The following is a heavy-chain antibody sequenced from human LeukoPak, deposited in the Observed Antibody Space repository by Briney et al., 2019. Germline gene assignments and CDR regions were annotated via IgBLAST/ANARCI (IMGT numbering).Heavy chain of an antibody. V-gene: IGHV3-15*07. J-gene: IGHJ4*02. CDR3: TTLGLIDYYDSSGYD. CDR2: IKGKTDGGTT. Sequence: GGSLRLSCAASGFTFSNAWMNWVRQAPGKGLEWVGRIKGKTDGGTTDYAAPVKGRFTISRDDSKNTLYLQMNSLKTEDTAVYYCTTLGLIDYYDSSGYDWGQGTLVTVSS. D-gene: IGHD3-22*01. CDR1: GFTFSNAW.